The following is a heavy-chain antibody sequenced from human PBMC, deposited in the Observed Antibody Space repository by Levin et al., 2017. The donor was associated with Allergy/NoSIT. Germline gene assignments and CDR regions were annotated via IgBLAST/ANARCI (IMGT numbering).Heavy chain of an antibody. D-gene: IGHD6-13*01. CDR2: ISYDGNNK. V-gene: IGHV3-30*18. Sequence: PGGSLRLSCAASGFTLSSYGMHWVRQAPGKGLEWVAAISYDGNNKYYADSVKGRFTISRDNSKNTLYLQMNSLRVEDTAVYYCAKESNIASSLYYFDYWGQGTLVTVSS. CDR1: GFTLSSYG. CDR3: AKESNIASSLYYFDY. J-gene: IGHJ4*02.